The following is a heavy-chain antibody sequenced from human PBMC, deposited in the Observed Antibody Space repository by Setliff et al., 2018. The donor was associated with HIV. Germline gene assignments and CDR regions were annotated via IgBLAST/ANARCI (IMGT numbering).Heavy chain of an antibody. J-gene: IGHJ1*01. CDR3: VRDPAPSSSASYFQH. Sequence: SVKVSCKASGYPFTSYYLHWVRQAPGQGLAWMEIINPSSGSTTYAQKFQGRVTMTRDTSTSTVSMELRSLRSEDTAVYYCVRDPAPSSSASYFQHWGQGTPVTVSS. V-gene: IGHV1-46*01. CDR2: INPSSGST. CDR1: GYPFTSYY. D-gene: IGHD6-6*01.